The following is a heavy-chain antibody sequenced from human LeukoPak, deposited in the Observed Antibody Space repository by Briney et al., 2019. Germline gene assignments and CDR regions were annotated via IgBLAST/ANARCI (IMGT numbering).Heavy chain of an antibody. CDR3: ASRDYYDSSGYGAFDI. CDR1: GFTFSSYS. Sequence: GGSLRLSCAASGFTFSSYSMNWVRQAPGKGLEWVSFISSSSSYIYYADSVKGRFTISRDNAKNSLYLQMNSLRAEDTAVYYCASRDYYDSSGYGAFDIWGQGTMVTVSS. V-gene: IGHV3-21*01. CDR2: ISSSSSYI. D-gene: IGHD3-22*01. J-gene: IGHJ3*02.